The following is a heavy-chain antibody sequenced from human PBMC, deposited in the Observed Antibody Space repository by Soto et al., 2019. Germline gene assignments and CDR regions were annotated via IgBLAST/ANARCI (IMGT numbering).Heavy chain of an antibody. V-gene: IGHV1-18*01. CDR3: ARGKEYSSAYYFDY. Sequence: ASVKVSCKASGYTFTSYGISWVRQAPGQGLEWMGWISAYNGNTNYAQKLQGRVTMTTDTSTSTAYMELRSLRSDDTAVYYGARGKEYSSAYYFDYWGQGTLVTVSS. CDR1: GYTFTSYG. D-gene: IGHD6-6*01. CDR2: ISAYNGNT. J-gene: IGHJ4*02.